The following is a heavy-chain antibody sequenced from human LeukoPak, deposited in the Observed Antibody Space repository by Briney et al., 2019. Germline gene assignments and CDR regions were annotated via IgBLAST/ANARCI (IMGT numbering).Heavy chain of an antibody. CDR2: MNPNSGNT. V-gene: IGHV1-8*02. CDR1: GYSFSGYY. CDR3: ARGRPKAAALPSLPFDP. J-gene: IGHJ5*02. D-gene: IGHD6-13*01. Sequence: ASVKVSCKASGYSFSGYYMHWVRQATGQGLEWMGWMNPNSGNTGYAQKFQGRVTMTRNTSISTAYMELSSLRSEDTAVYYCARGRPKAAALPSLPFDPWGQGTLVTVSS.